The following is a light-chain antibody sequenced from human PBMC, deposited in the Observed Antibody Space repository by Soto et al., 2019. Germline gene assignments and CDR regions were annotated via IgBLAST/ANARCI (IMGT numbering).Light chain of an antibody. CDR1: SSDVGSYNL. V-gene: IGLV2-23*01. CDR2: EGS. Sequence: QSARAQPASVSGSRGQSITISCTGTSSDVGSYNLVCWYQQHPGKAPKVMIYEGSKRPSGVSNRFSGSKSGNTASLTISGLQAEDEADYYCCSYAGSSTLVFGGGTKVTVL. CDR3: CSYAGSSTLV. J-gene: IGLJ3*02.